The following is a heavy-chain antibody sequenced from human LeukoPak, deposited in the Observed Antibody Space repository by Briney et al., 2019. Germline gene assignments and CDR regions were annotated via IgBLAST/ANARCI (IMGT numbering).Heavy chain of an antibody. Sequence: SETLSLTCTVSGGSIGSSSFYWGWIRQPPGKGLEWIGSIHYSGSTYYNPSLKSRVTISVDTPKKKFSMKLNSVTAADTAVYYCARESQWLPLYSFDYWGQGTLVTVSS. V-gene: IGHV4-39*07. CDR1: GGSIGSSSFY. CDR2: IHYSGST. CDR3: ARESQWLPLYSFDY. D-gene: IGHD6-19*01. J-gene: IGHJ4*02.